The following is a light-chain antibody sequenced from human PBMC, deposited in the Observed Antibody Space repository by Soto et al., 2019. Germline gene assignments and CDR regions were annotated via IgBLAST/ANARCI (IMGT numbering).Light chain of an antibody. V-gene: IGKV1-9*01. CDR3: QQLNSFPIP. CDR2: GAS. J-gene: IGKJ3*01. CDR1: QGFANL. Sequence: QLPQSPSSLSASVGDRVTISCRTSQGFANLLAWYQQKPGKAPKLLIYGASTLQSGVPSRFSGSGSGTDFTLTISSLQPEDFATYYCQQLNSFPIPFGPGTKVYIK.